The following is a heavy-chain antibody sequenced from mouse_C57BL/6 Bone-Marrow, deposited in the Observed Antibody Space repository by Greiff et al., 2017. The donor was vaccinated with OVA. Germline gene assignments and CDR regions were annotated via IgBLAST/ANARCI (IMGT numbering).Heavy chain of an antibody. Sequence: QVQLQQPGAELVKPGASVKLSCKASGYTFTSYWMQWVKQRPGQCPEWIGEIDPSDSYTNYNQKFKGKATLTVDTSSSTAYMQLSSLTSEDSAVYYCARDSNYEGFAYWGQGTLVTVSA. CDR1: GYTFTSYW. J-gene: IGHJ3*01. V-gene: IGHV1-50*01. CDR3: ARDSNYEGFAY. CDR2: IDPSDSYT. D-gene: IGHD2-5*01.